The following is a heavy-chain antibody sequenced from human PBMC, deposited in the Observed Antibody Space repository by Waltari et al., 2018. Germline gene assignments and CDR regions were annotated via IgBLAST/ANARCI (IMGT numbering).Heavy chain of an antibody. CDR1: GFTFSNDA. Sequence: EVKLLQSGGDLVQPGGSLRISCAASGFTFSNDAMDWVRQAPGEGLEWVSSISGSGDSVDSADSVKGRFTTSRDNSKNIMYLQMNSLRVEDTALYYCEVSSSSFGNYWGQGALVTVSS. D-gene: IGHD6-6*01. CDR3: EVSSSSFGNY. J-gene: IGHJ4*02. CDR2: ISGSGDSV. V-gene: IGHV3-23*01.